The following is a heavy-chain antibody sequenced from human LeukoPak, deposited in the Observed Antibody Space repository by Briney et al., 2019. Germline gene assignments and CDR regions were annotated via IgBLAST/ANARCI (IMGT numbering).Heavy chain of an antibody. J-gene: IGHJ4*02. CDR3: ARGPNYDYVWGSYRYTPRYFDY. D-gene: IGHD3-16*02. V-gene: IGHV4-34*01. Sequence: SETLSLTCAVYGGSFSGYYWSWIRQPPGKGLEWIGEINHSGSTNYNPSLKSRVTISVDTSKNQFSLRLSSVTAADTAVYYCARGPNYDYVWGSYRYTPRYFDYWGQGTLVTVSS. CDR2: INHSGST. CDR1: GGSFSGYY.